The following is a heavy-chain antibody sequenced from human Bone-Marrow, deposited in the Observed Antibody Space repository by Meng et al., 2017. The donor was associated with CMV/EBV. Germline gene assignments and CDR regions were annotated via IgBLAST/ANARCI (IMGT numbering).Heavy chain of an antibody. CDR2: IYYSGST. D-gene: IGHD3-10*01. CDR1: GGTISSYY. Sequence: GSLRLSCTASGGTISSYYWSWIRQPPGKGLEWIGYIYYSGSTNYNPSLKSRVTISVDTSKNQFSLKLSSVTAADTAVYYCASSITMVRGVISPEARFHYYYGMDVWGQGTTVTVSS. J-gene: IGHJ6*02. V-gene: IGHV4-59*01. CDR3: ASSITMVRGVISPEARFHYYYGMDV.